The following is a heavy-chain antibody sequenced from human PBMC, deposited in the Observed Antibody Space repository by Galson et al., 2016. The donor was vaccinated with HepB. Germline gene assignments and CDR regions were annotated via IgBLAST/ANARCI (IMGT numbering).Heavy chain of an antibody. CDR3: AREIEYSNSNYYYYGMDV. V-gene: IGHV3-48*01. J-gene: IGHJ6*02. CDR1: GFTFSSYT. CDR2: ISSSSIII. D-gene: IGHD6-6*01. Sequence: SLRLSCAASGFTFSSYTLNWVRQAPGKGLEWVAYISSSSIIIYYADSVKGRFTISRDNAKNSLSLQMNNLRAEDTAVYFCAREIEYSNSNYYYYGMDVWGQGTTVSVSS.